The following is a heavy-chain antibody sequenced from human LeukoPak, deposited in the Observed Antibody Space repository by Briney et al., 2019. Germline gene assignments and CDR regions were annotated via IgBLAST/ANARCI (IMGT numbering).Heavy chain of an antibody. Sequence: SETLSLTCAVYGGSFSGYYWCWIRQPPGKGLEWIGETNHSGSTNYNPSLKSRVTISVDTSKNQFSLKLSSVTAADTAVYYCARGEEKAAAGLNAFDIWGQGTMVTVSS. J-gene: IGHJ3*02. CDR3: ARGEEKAAAGLNAFDI. CDR2: TNHSGST. V-gene: IGHV4-34*01. CDR1: GGSFSGYY. D-gene: IGHD6-13*01.